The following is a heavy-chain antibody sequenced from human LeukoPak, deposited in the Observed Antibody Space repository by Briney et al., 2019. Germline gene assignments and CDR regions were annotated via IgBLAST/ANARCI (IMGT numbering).Heavy chain of an antibody. J-gene: IGHJ3*02. CDR2: FDPEDGET. Sequence: GASVKISCKVSGYTLIKLSMHWLRQAQGKGLEWMGGFDPEDGETVYAQKFQGRVTITADESTSTAYMELSSVTAADTAVYYCARSRYCSSTSCYKAGRDAFDIWGQGTMVTVSS. D-gene: IGHD2-2*02. CDR1: GYTLIKLS. CDR3: ARSRYCSSTSCYKAGRDAFDI. V-gene: IGHV1-24*01.